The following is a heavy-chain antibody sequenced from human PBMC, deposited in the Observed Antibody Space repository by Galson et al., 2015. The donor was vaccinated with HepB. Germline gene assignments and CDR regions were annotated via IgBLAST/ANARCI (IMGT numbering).Heavy chain of an antibody. CDR3: ARDVYCSSTSCYFAPTSYYYGMDV. CDR2: ISAYNGNT. V-gene: IGHV1-18*04. Sequence: SVKVSCKASGYTFTSYGISWVRQAPGQGLEWMGWISAYNGNTNYAQKLQGRVTMTTDTSTSTAYMELRSLRSDDTAVYYCARDVYCSSTSCYFAPTSYYYGMDVWGQGTTVTVSS. D-gene: IGHD2-2*01. CDR1: GYTFTSYG. J-gene: IGHJ6*02.